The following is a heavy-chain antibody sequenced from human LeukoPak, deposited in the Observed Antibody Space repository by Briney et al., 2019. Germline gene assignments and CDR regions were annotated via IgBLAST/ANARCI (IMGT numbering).Heavy chain of an antibody. CDR2: IWYDGSNK. V-gene: IGHV3-33*01. D-gene: IGHD3-22*01. Sequence: GGSLRLSCAASGFTFSSYGMHWVRQAPGKGLEWVAVIWYDGSNKYYADSVKGRFTISRDNSKNTLYLQMNSLRAEDTAVYYRARDLTYYYDSSGYSPGDYWGQGTLVTVSS. CDR3: ARDLTYYYDSSGYSPGDY. CDR1: GFTFSSYG. J-gene: IGHJ4*02.